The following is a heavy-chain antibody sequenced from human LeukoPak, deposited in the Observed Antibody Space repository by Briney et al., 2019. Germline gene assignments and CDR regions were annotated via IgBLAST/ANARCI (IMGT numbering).Heavy chain of an antibody. J-gene: IGHJ5*01. Sequence: GGSLRLSCAASGFTFNSYSMNWVRQAPGKGLEWVSYISSSSSTIYYADSVKGRFTISRDNSRNTLFLQMNSLRVEDTAVYYCARISAYDDSWGQGTLVTVSS. CDR1: GFTFNSYS. CDR3: ARISAYDDS. CDR2: ISSSSSTI. D-gene: IGHD3-3*01. V-gene: IGHV3-48*01.